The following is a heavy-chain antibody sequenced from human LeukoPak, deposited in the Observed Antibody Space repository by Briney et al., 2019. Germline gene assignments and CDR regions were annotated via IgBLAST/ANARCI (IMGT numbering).Heavy chain of an antibody. V-gene: IGHV3-21*04. CDR1: GFAFSDFS. CDR3: ARWLLRYFDY. Sequence: KPGGSLRLSCAASGFAFSDFSMVWVRQAPGKGLEWVSSISTTDTEKYIYYVDSVKGRFTISRDDAKSSLLLHMNSLRAEDTAAYYCARWLLRYFDYWGQETLVTVSS. D-gene: IGHD3-22*01. J-gene: IGHJ4*02. CDR2: ISTTDTEKYI.